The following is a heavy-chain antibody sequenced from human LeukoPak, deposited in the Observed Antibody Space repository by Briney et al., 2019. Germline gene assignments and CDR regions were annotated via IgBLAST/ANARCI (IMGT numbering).Heavy chain of an antibody. J-gene: IGHJ3*02. D-gene: IGHD4-17*01. CDR1: GYTFTSYY. CDR3: ARAEGPDCYGDYDDAFDI. Sequence: ASVKVSCKASGYTFTSYYMHWVRQAPGQGLEWMGIINPSGGSTSYAQKFQGRVTITRDTSASTAYMELSSLRSEDTAVYYCARAEGPDCYGDYDDAFDIWGQGTMVTVSS. CDR2: INPSGGST. V-gene: IGHV1-46*01.